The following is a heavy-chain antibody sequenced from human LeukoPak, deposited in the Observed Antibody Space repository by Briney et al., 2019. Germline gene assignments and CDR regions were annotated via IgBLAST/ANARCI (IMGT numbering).Heavy chain of an antibody. CDR1: GYTFTGYY. CDR2: TNPNSGGT. Sequence: ASVKVSCKASGYTFTGYYMHWVRQAPGQGLEWMGWTNPNSGGTNYAQKFQGRVTMTRDTSTSTAYMELRSLRSNDTAVYYCARIPDYGDSNFDYWGQGTLVTVSS. CDR3: ARIPDYGDSNFDY. V-gene: IGHV1-2*02. J-gene: IGHJ4*02. D-gene: IGHD4-17*01.